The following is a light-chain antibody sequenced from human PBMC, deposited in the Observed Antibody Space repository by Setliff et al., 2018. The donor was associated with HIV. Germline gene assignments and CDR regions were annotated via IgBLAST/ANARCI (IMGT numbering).Light chain of an antibody. CDR1: SGDIGAFTF. J-gene: IGLJ1*01. CDR2: EVN. V-gene: IGLV2-14*01. Sequence: QSALTQPASVSGSPGQSITISCTGTSGDIGAFTFVSWYQQYPGKAPKLLIYEVNERPSGVSARFSGFKFGNTASLIISGLQAEDEADYYCSSFGRNSLFVFGSGTKVTVL. CDR3: SSFGRNSLFV.